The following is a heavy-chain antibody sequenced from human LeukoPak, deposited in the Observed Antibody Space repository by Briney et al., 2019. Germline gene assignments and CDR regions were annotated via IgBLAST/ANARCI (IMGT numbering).Heavy chain of an antibody. J-gene: IGHJ6*04. Sequence: GGSLRLSCAASGFTFSSYAMSWVRKAPGKGLEWVSAISGSGGSTYYADSVKGRFTISRDNSKNTLYLQMNSLRAEDTAVYYCAKARTNYYYYYGMDVWGKGATVTVSS. V-gene: IGHV3-23*01. CDR3: AKARTNYYYYYGMDV. CDR1: GFTFSSYA. CDR2: ISGSGGST.